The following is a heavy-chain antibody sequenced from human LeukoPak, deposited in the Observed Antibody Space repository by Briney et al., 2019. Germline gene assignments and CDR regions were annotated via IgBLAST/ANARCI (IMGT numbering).Heavy chain of an antibody. J-gene: IGHJ4*02. CDR1: GYTFTGYY. CDR3: ARGYDSSGYYYSIWY. V-gene: IGHV1-2*02. D-gene: IGHD3-22*01. CDR2: INPNSGGT. Sequence: GASVTVSCKGSGYTFTGYYMYLVRQAPGQGLEWVGWINPNSGGTNYAQKFQGRVTMTRDTSISTAYMELSRLRSDDTAVYYCARGYDSSGYYYSIWYWGQGTLVTVSS.